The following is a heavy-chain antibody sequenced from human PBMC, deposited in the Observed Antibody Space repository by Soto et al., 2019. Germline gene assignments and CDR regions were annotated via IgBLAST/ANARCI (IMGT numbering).Heavy chain of an antibody. D-gene: IGHD7-27*01. J-gene: IGHJ6*03. V-gene: IGHV4-4*02. CDR2: IYHSGST. CDR1: SGSISSSNW. CDR3: ARVNLGSYYYYMDV. Sequence: QVQLQESGPGLVKPSGTLSLTCAVSSGSISSSNWWSWVRQPPGKGLEWIGEIYHSGSTNYNPSPKSRVTISVDKSKNQFSLKLSSVTAADTAVYYCARVNLGSYYYYMDVWGKGTTVTVSS.